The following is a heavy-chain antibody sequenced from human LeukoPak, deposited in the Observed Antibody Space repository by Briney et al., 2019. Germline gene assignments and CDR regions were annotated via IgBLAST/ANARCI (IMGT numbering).Heavy chain of an antibody. CDR3: ARHDRYSSSGRDYFDY. CDR2: IYSSGGT. D-gene: IGHD6-13*01. Sequence: SETLSLTCTVSGGSISSYYWSWIRQPAGKGLEWIGRIYSSGGTNYNPSLKSRVTMSVDTSKNQFSLKLSSVTAADTAVYYCARHDRYSSSGRDYFDYWGQGTLVTVSS. CDR1: GGSISSYY. J-gene: IGHJ4*02. V-gene: IGHV4-4*07.